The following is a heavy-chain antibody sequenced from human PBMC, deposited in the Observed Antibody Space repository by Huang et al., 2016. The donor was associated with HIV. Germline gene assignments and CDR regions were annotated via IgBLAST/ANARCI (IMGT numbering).Heavy chain of an antibody. J-gene: IGHJ5*02. Sequence: EVQLVETGGGLIQPGGSLRLSCAASGFTVSSNYMSWVRQAPGKGMELVSVIYSGGSTYYAESVKGRFTISRDNSKNTLYLQMNSLRAEDTAVYYCARGMVRGVTLNWFDPWGQGTLVTVSS. CDR3: ARGMVRGVTLNWFDP. CDR2: IYSGGST. D-gene: IGHD3-10*01. V-gene: IGHV3-53*02. CDR1: GFTVSSNY.